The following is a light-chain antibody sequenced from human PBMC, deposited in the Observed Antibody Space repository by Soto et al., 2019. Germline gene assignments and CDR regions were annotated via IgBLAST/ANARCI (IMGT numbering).Light chain of an antibody. CDR2: AAS. CDR3: QQYGSSPIT. J-gene: IGKJ5*01. CDR1: QSVSSSY. Sequence: EIVLTQSPGTLSLSPGERATLSCRTSQSVSSSYLAWNQQKPGQAPRLLIYAASSRATGIPDRFSGSGSGTDFSLTISRLEPEDFAVYYCQQYGSSPITFGQGTRLEIK. V-gene: IGKV3-20*01.